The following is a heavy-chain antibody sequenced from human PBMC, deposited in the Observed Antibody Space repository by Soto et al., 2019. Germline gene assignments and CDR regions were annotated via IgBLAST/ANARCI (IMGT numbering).Heavy chain of an antibody. CDR3: ARDHCSGGSGYGARPYWYFDL. D-gene: IGHD2-15*01. Sequence: QVQLQESGPGLVKPSQTLSLTCTVSGGSISSGGYYWSWIRQHPGKGLEWIGYIYYSGSTYYNPSLKSRVTISVDTSKNQFSLKLSSVTAADTAVYYCARDHCSGGSGYGARPYWYFDLWGRGTLVTVSS. V-gene: IGHV4-31*03. J-gene: IGHJ2*01. CDR1: GGSISSGGYY. CDR2: IYYSGST.